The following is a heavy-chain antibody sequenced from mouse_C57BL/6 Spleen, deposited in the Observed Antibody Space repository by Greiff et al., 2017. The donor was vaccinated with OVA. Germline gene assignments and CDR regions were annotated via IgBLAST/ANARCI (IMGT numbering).Heavy chain of an antibody. CDR2: IWSGGST. V-gene: IGHV2-2*01. J-gene: IGHJ4*01. CDR1: GFSFTSYG. CDR3: ARNHFKDY. Sequence: VKVVESGPGLVQPSQSLYIPCTVSGFSFTSYGVHWVSQSPGKGLEWLGEIWSGGSTDYNDAFISSLSISKDNSKSHVFLKMNSLQADDTAIYYWARNHFKDYWGQGTSVTVSS.